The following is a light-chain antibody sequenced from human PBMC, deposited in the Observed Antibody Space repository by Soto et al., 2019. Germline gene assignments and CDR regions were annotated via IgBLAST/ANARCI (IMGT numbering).Light chain of an antibody. CDR1: SSDVGGYNY. CDR2: DVS. CDR3: SSYTSGSTRVV. V-gene: IGLV2-14*01. Sequence: QSALTQPASVSGSPGQSITISCTGTSSDVGGYNYVSWYQQHPGKAPKVMIYDVSKRPSGISNRFSGSKSGNTASLTISGRPIEDEADYYCSSYTSGSTRVVFGGGTKLTVL. J-gene: IGLJ2*01.